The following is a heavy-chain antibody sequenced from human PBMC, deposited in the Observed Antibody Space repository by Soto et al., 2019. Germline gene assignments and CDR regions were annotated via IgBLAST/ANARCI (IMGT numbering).Heavy chain of an antibody. CDR3: SSTYSTSWYWFDP. J-gene: IGHJ5*02. V-gene: IGHV2-26*04. CDR1: GFSLSNAGLG. CDR2: IFSNDEK. D-gene: IGHD6-13*01. Sequence: QVTVKESGPVLVKPTETLTLTCTVSGFSLSNAGLGVSWIRQPPGKALEWLAHIFSNDEKSYSTSLKSRLTISKDTSRSQVVLIMTNMDPLDTATYYCSSTYSTSWYWFDPWGQGTLVTSSP.